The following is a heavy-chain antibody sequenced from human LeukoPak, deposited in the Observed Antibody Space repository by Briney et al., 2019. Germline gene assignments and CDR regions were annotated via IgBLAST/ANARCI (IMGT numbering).Heavy chain of an antibody. CDR1: GGSISEDS. Sequence: SETLSLTCTVSGGSISEDSWTWIRQPAGKGLEWIGRILVSGTTNYNASLKTRVTLSIDTSKNLLSLKLTSLTAADTAVYYCARGISGSLGAFDIWGRGTMDTVSS. D-gene: IGHD1-26*01. CDR3: ARGISGSLGAFDI. J-gene: IGHJ3*02. V-gene: IGHV4-4*07. CDR2: ILVSGTT.